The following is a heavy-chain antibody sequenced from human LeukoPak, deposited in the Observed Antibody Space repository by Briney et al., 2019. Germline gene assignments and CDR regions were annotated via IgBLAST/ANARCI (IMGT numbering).Heavy chain of an antibody. CDR1: GGSLSTYY. CDR3: ARGNHYYDSSPLDY. V-gene: IGHV4-59*01. Sequence: PSETLSLTCTVSGGSLSTYYWSWIRQSPHKGLEWIGYVYKSGSTNYNPSLRSRATVSVDTSQNQFSLKMTSVTAADTAVYCCARGNHYYDSSPLDYWGQGTLVTVSS. D-gene: IGHD3-22*01. CDR2: VYKSGST. J-gene: IGHJ4*02.